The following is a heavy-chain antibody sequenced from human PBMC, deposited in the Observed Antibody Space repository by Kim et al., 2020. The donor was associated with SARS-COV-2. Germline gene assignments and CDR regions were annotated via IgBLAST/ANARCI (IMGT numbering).Heavy chain of an antibody. CDR3: ARGRTDCTNGVCYKSYFDY. CDR2: IKQDGGER. J-gene: IGHJ4*02. D-gene: IGHD2-8*01. Sequence: GGSLRLSCAASVFTFSSYWMSWVRQAPGKGLEWVSDIKQDGGERDYVDSVKGRFTISKDNAKNSLYLQRNSLRAEDTAVYDCARGRTDCTNGVCYKSYFDYSGQGTLCTVSS. V-gene: IGHV3-7*03. CDR1: VFTFSSYW.